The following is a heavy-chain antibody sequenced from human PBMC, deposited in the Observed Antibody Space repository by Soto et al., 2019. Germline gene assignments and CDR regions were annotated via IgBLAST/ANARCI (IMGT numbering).Heavy chain of an antibody. D-gene: IGHD6-19*01. CDR3: ARHYSSDSRNWFDP. Sequence: PSETLSLTCSVSGGSINSSSYFWGWVRQPPGKGLEWNGSIYYSGSTYYNPSLRSRVTISVDTSKNQFSLKLSSVTAADTAVFYCARHYSSDSRNWFDPWGQGTLVTVSS. V-gene: IGHV4-39*01. J-gene: IGHJ5*02. CDR1: GGSINSSSYF. CDR2: IYYSGST.